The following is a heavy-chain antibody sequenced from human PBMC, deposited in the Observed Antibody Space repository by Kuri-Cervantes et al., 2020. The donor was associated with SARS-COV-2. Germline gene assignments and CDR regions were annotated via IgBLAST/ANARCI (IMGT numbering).Heavy chain of an antibody. CDR2: ISVSGGST. Sequence: GGSLRLSCAASGFTFSSYAFSWVRQAPGKGLECVSTISVSGGSTYYTDSVKGRFTISRDNSKNTLYLQMNSLRAEDTAVYYCARDGGSLFDPWGQGTLVTVSS. CDR3: ARDGGSLFDP. CDR1: GFTFSSYA. V-gene: IGHV3-23*01. J-gene: IGHJ5*02. D-gene: IGHD2-15*01.